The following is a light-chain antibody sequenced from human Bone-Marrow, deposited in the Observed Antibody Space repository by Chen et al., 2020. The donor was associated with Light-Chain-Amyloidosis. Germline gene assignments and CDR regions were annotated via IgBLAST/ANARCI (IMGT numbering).Light chain of an antibody. CDR2: RDT. CDR1: VLPTKY. J-gene: IGLJ2*01. Sequence: SYELTQPHSVSGSPGQTARITCSGDVLPTKYAYWYQQKPGQAPVLVIHRDTEMPSGISDRFSGSSSGTTATLTISGVQAEDEADYHCQSADSSGTYEVIFGGGTKLTVL. CDR3: QSADSSGTYEVI. V-gene: IGLV3-25*03.